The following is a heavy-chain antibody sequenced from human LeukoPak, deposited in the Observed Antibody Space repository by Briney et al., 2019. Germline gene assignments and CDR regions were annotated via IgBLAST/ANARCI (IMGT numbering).Heavy chain of an antibody. V-gene: IGHV3-48*01. J-gene: IGHJ4*02. Sequence: GGSLRLSCAASEFNFENFAMNWVRQAPGKGLEWLSYISSSSTMIEYADSVKGRFTISRDNAKNSLCLQMSSLKGEDTAVYYCARGITVIRGVLLDFWGQGTQVIVSS. CDR3: ARGITVIRGVLLDF. CDR2: ISSSSTMI. D-gene: IGHD3-10*01. CDR1: EFNFENFA.